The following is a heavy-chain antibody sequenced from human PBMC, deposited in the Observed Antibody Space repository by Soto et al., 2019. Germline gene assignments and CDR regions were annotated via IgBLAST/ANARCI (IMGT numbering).Heavy chain of an antibody. Sequence: SVKVSCKASGGTFSSYAISWVRQAPGQGLEWMGGIIPIFGTANYAQKFQGRVTITADESTSTAYMELSSLRSEDTAVYYCAGYPIIAVADHDYYYYGMDVWGQGTTVTVS. D-gene: IGHD6-19*01. CDR3: AGYPIIAVADHDYYYYGMDV. CDR2: IIPIFGTA. V-gene: IGHV1-69*13. J-gene: IGHJ6*02. CDR1: GGTFSSYA.